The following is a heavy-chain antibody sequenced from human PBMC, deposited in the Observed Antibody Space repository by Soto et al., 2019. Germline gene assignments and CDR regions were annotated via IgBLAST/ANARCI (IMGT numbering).Heavy chain of an antibody. D-gene: IGHD6-13*01. CDR1: GFTFSRFG. CDR2: IWYDGSNK. CDR3: VRDEGTAAGGPYCYYALDV. Sequence: QVQLVESGGGVVQPGRSLRLSCAASGFTFSRFGIHWVRQAPGKGLEWVAVIWYDGSNKYYADSVKGRFTISRDNSNNMVFLQMNSLRAEDTAMCSWVRDEGTAAGGPYCYYALDVWGQGTTVTVSS. V-gene: IGHV3-33*01. J-gene: IGHJ6*02.